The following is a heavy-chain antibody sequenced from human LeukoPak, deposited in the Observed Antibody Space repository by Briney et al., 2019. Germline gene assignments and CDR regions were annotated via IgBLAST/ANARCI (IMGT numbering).Heavy chain of an antibody. CDR2: INHSGST. V-gene: IGHV4-34*01. D-gene: IGHD6-19*01. Sequence: NASETLSLTCAVYGGSFSGYYWSWIRQPPGKGLEWIGEINHSGSTNYNPSLKSRVTMSIDTSKNQFSLKLTSVTAADTATYYCARETSLAGFASGLGFNYWGQRILVTVSS. CDR1: GGSFSGYY. CDR3: ARETSLAGFASGLGFNY. J-gene: IGHJ4*02.